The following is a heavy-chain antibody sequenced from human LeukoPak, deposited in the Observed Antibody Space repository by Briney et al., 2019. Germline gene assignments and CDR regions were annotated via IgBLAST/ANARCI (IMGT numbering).Heavy chain of an antibody. CDR3: ARTRDGYNYRGAFNI. J-gene: IGHJ3*02. CDR2: IYYSGST. CDR1: GGSISSSDYF. D-gene: IGHD5-24*01. Sequence: SETLSLTCTVSGGSISSSDYFWGWIRQPPGKGLEWIESIYYSGSTYYNPSLESRVTISVDTSKNQFSLKLRSVIAADTAVYYCARTRDGYNYRGAFNIWGQGTLLTVSS. V-gene: IGHV4-39*01.